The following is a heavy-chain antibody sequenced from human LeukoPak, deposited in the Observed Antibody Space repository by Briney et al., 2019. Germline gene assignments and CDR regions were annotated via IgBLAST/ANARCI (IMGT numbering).Heavy chain of an antibody. D-gene: IGHD5-12*01. CDR1: GYTFTGYY. CDR2: INPNSGDT. Sequence: ASVKVSCNASGYTFTGYYMHWVRQAPGQGLEWMGWINPNSGDTNYAQTFQGRVTMTRDTSINTSYMELSRLRTDDTAVYYCAKNPYEYYFDYWGQGTLVTVSS. CDR3: AKNPYEYYFDY. V-gene: IGHV1-2*02. J-gene: IGHJ4*02.